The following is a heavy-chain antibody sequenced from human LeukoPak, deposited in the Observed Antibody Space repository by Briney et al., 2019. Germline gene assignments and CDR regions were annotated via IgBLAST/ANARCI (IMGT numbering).Heavy chain of an antibody. Sequence: GGSLSLSCTLAGFTVGDYAMRSSRQPRGRGLGWLGFIRSKARGGTTEYAASVKARFIISSDDSKTIAQLQMNSLRTEDKAVYYCSRVRGPYYMDVWGKGTTVTVSS. D-gene: IGHD1-26*01. CDR2: IRSKARGGTT. CDR3: SRVRGPYYMDV. J-gene: IGHJ6*03. CDR1: GFTVGDYA. V-gene: IGHV3-49*03.